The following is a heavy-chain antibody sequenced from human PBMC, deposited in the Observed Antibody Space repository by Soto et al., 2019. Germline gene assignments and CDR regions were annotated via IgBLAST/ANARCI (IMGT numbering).Heavy chain of an antibody. J-gene: IGHJ4*02. D-gene: IGHD6-13*01. Sequence: SETLSLTCTVSGGSISSYYWSWIRQPPGKGLEWIGYIYYSGSTNYNPSLKSRVTISVDTSKNQFSLKLSSVTAADTAVYYCASWYSSSWYFDYWGQGTLVTVSS. CDR3: ASWYSSSWYFDY. V-gene: IGHV4-59*12. CDR1: GGSISSYY. CDR2: IYYSGST.